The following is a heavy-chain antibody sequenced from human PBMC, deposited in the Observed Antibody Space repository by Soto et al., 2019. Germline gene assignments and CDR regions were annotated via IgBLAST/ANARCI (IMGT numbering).Heavy chain of an antibody. Sequence: ASVKVSCKASGFTFTSSAVQWVRQARGQRLEWIGWIVVGSGNTNYAQKFQERVTITRDMSTSTAYMELSSLRSEDTAVYYCAADHGGYSNYYGMDVWGQGTTVTVSS. CDR2: IVVGSGNT. D-gene: IGHD2-15*01. CDR3: AADHGGYSNYYGMDV. V-gene: IGHV1-58*01. J-gene: IGHJ6*02. CDR1: GFTFTSSA.